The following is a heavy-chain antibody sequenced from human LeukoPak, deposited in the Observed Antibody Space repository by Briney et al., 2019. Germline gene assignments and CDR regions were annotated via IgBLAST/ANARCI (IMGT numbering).Heavy chain of an antibody. CDR2: IYPDDSDA. V-gene: IGHV5-51*01. CDR1: GYNFGTRW. CDR3: ARGAYGSGSYYNYYGMDV. Sequence: ESLKISCKGSGYNFGTRWVAWVRQMPGKGLEWMGIIYPDDSDARYSPSFQGQVTISADKSINTAYLQWSSLKASDTAIYFCARGAYGSGSYYNYYGMDVWGQGTTVTVS. D-gene: IGHD3-10*01. J-gene: IGHJ6*02.